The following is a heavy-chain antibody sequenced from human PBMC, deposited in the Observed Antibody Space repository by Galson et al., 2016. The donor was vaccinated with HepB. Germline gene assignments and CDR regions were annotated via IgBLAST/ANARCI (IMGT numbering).Heavy chain of an antibody. D-gene: IGHD2-21*01. J-gene: IGHJ4*02. Sequence: SVKVSCKASAYTFATYYMHWVRQAPGQGLEWMGIINPTGGGTQSAQKFRGRFTMTTDTSTYTVYMELSSLTSEDTAEYYCATSLLTAEGYFDVWGQGTLVAVSS. CDR1: AYTFATYY. CDR2: INPTGGGT. CDR3: ATSLLTAEGYFDV. V-gene: IGHV1-46*01.